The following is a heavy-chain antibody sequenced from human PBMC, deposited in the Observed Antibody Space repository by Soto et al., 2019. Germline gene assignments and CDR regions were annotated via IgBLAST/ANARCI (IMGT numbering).Heavy chain of an antibody. CDR3: ARANLAAAGTVYY. J-gene: IGHJ4*02. Sequence: SETLSLTCTVSGGSISSGGYYWSWIRQHPGKGLEWIGYIYYSGSTYYNPSLKSRVTISVDTSKNQFSLKLSSVTAADTAVYYCARANLAAAGTVYYWGQGTLVTVSS. CDR2: IYYSGST. CDR1: GGSISSGGYY. D-gene: IGHD6-13*01. V-gene: IGHV4-31*03.